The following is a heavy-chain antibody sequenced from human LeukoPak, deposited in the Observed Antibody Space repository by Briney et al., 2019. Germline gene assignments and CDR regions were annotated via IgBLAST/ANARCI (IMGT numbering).Heavy chain of an antibody. Sequence: ASVKVSCKASGYAFTSYGISWVRQAPGQGLEWMGWISAYNGNTNYAQKLQGRVTMTTDTSTSTAYMELSSLRSEDTAVYYCARDGGYSYGLNWFDPWGQGTLVTVSS. D-gene: IGHD5-18*01. J-gene: IGHJ5*02. CDR3: ARDGGYSYGLNWFDP. V-gene: IGHV1-18*01. CDR1: GYAFTSYG. CDR2: ISAYNGNT.